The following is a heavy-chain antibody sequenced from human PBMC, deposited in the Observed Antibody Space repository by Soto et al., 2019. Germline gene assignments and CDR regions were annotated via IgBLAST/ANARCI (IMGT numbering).Heavy chain of an antibody. Sequence: SETLCLTCTVSGGSISSYYWSWIRQHPGKGLEWIGYIYHSGKTYYNPSLESRVTMSVDTSKNQFSLKLASVTAADTAVYYCARDGSSTAKWIDPWGQGTLGNGS. CDR2: IYHSGKT. CDR1: GGSISSYY. CDR3: ARDGSSTAKWIDP. D-gene: IGHD2-2*01. V-gene: IGHV4-59*12. J-gene: IGHJ5*02.